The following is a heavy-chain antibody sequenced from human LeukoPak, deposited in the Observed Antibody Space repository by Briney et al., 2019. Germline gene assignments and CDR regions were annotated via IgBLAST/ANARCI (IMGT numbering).Heavy chain of an antibody. D-gene: IGHD2-15*01. V-gene: IGHV3-48*01. J-gene: IGHJ4*02. CDR1: GFTFSSYS. Sequence: HPGGSLRLSCAASGFTFSSYSMNWVRQAPGKGLEWVSYISSGSSVIYYADSVKGRFTISRDNAKNSLYLQMNSLRAEDTAVYYCATWDCSSGSCYRLLDYWGQGTLVTVSS. CDR3: ATWDCSSGSCYRLLDY. CDR2: ISSGSSVI.